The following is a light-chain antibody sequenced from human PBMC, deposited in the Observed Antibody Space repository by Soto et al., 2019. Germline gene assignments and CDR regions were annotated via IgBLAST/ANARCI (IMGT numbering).Light chain of an antibody. CDR1: ESISIW. CDR2: KAS. J-gene: IGKJ1*01. CDR3: QQYKSSST. V-gene: IGKV1-5*03. Sequence: DLQMTQSPSTLSASFLDTFTITCRASESISIWLAWYQQKPGKAPNLLINKASSLQSEVPSRFSGSGSGTEFTLTITSLQPDDFGVYYCQQYKSSSTFGQGTKVDIK.